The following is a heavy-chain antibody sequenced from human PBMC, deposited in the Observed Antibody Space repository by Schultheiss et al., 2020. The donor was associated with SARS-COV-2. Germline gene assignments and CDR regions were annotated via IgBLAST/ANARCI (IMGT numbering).Heavy chain of an antibody. CDR1: GFTFSSYA. V-gene: IGHV3-73*01. CDR3: TSQYSSSWLYYFDY. J-gene: IGHJ4*02. D-gene: IGHD6-13*01. CDR2: IRSKANSYAT. Sequence: GGSLRLSCAASGFTFSSYAMHWVRQASGKGLEWVGRIRSKANSYATAYAASVKGRFTISRDDSKNTAYLQMNSLKTEDTAVYYCTSQYSSSWLYYFDYWGQGTLVTVSS.